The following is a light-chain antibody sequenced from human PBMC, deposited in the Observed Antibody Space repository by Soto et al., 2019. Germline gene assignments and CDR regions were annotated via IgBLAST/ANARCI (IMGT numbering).Light chain of an antibody. Sequence: QSVLTQPPSASGTPGQRVTISCSGSSSNIGSNAVNWSQQLPGTAPKLLIYSNNQRPSGVPDRFSGSKSGTSASLAISGLQPEDEADYYCAAWEDSLNGWVFGGGTKLTVL. V-gene: IGLV1-44*01. CDR2: SNN. CDR1: SSNIGSNA. CDR3: AAWEDSLNGWV. J-gene: IGLJ3*02.